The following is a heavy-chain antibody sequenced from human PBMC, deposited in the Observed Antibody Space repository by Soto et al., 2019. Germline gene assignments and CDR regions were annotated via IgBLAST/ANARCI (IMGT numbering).Heavy chain of an antibody. V-gene: IGHV3-30*18. Sequence: HPGGSLRLSCAASGFSFTRYGMHWVRQAPGKGLEWVGFISYDGRNLHYVYSVRVRFTISRDNSHITLYLQMNSLKPEDTAVYYCGKDYSPLAAPQYFEVHXWGQGTRVTVS. J-gene: IGHJ6*02. D-gene: IGHD6-13*01. CDR2: ISYDGRNL. CDR3: GKDYSPLAAPQYFEVHX. CDR1: GFSFTRYG.